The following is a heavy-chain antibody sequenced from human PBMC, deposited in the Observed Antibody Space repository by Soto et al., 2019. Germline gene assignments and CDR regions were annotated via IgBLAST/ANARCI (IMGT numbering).Heavy chain of an antibody. CDR1: GFTFSIYA. CDR3: ARDPDYYDSSGYYPEYFQQ. V-gene: IGHV3-48*02. D-gene: IGHD3-22*01. Sequence: GGSLRLSCAASGFTFSIYAMSWVRQAPGKGLEWVSYISSSSSTIYYADSVKGRFTISRDNAKNSLYLQMNSLRDEDTAVYYCARDPDYYDSSGYYPEYFQQWGQGTLVTVSS. CDR2: ISSSSSTI. J-gene: IGHJ1*01.